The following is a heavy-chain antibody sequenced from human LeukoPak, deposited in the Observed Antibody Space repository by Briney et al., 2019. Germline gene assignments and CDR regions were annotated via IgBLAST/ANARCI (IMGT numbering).Heavy chain of an antibody. CDR3: ARGPWYDFWSGYYGH. D-gene: IGHD3-3*01. J-gene: IGHJ4*02. CDR2: INHSGST. CDR1: GGSFSGYY. Sequence: SETLSLTCAAYGGSFSGYYWSWIRQPPGKGLEWIGEINHSGSTNYSPSLKSRVTISVDTSKNQFSLKLSSVTAADTAVYYCARGPWYDFWSGYYGHWGQGTLVTVSS. V-gene: IGHV4-34*01.